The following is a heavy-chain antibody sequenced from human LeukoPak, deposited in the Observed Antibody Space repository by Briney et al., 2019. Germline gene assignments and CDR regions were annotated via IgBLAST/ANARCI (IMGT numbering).Heavy chain of an antibody. Sequence: ASVKVSCKASGYTFTSYDINWVRQATGQGLEWMGWMNPNSGNTGYAQKFQGRVTMTRNTSISTAYMELSSLRSDDTAVYYCARAGYSNRGNYYYYMDVWGKGTTVTVSS. CDR1: GYTFTSYD. D-gene: IGHD4-11*01. V-gene: IGHV1-8*01. CDR2: MNPNSGNT. J-gene: IGHJ6*03. CDR3: ARAGYSNRGNYYYYMDV.